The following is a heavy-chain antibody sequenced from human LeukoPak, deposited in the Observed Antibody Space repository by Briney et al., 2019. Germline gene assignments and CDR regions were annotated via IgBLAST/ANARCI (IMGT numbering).Heavy chain of an antibody. CDR3: AKPRIPVAGTDLDF. Sequence: GRSLRLCCAASGFTFSSYGMHWVRQAPGKGLEWVAVISYDGSTKYYADSVKGRFTISRDNSKNTLFLQMNSLRAEDTAVYYCAKPRIPVAGTDLDFWGQGTLVTVSS. CDR2: ISYDGSTK. D-gene: IGHD6-19*01. CDR1: GFTFSSYG. V-gene: IGHV3-30*18. J-gene: IGHJ4*02.